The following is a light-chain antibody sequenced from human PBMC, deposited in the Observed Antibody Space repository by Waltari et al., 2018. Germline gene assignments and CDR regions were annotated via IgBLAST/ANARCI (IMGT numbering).Light chain of an antibody. CDR2: RNT. V-gene: IGLV1-47*01. Sequence: QSVLTQPPSASGTPGQRVTISCSGSSSSIGSKFVHWYQQLPGAPPKPLIYRNTVRPSGVSDRFSGSKSGTSASLAISGLRSEDEADYYCSSWDESLTGVLFGGGTRLTVL. CDR1: SSSIGSKF. CDR3: SSWDESLTGVL. J-gene: IGLJ2*01.